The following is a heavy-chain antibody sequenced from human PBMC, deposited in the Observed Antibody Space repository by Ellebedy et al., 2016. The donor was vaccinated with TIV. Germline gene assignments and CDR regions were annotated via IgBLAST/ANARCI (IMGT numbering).Heavy chain of an antibody. CDR1: GITFTNYG. CDR2: ISAGGTNT. Sequence: GGSLRLSXAASGITFTNYGMHWVRQAPGKGLEWVSTISAGGTNTYYADSLKGHFTISRDFSNNMLYLQMSNLRADDTAVYYCAKDRSSGGFLGYHFDFWGQGTLVTVSS. CDR3: AKDRSSGGFLGYHFDF. J-gene: IGHJ4*02. V-gene: IGHV3-23*01. D-gene: IGHD6-25*01.